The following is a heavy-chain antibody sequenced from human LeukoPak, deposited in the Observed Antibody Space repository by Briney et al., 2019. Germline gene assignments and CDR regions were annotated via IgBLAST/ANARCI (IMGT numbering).Heavy chain of an antibody. Sequence: SETLSLTCTVSGGSISSRSYYWSWLRQPPGMGLEWIGSIYYSGSTNYNPSLKSRVTISVDTSKNEFSLKLSSVTAADTAVYYCAADFWSPFDYWGQGTLVTVSS. D-gene: IGHD3-3*01. V-gene: IGHV4-61*01. CDR3: AADFWSPFDY. CDR1: GGSISSRSYY. J-gene: IGHJ4*02. CDR2: IYYSGST.